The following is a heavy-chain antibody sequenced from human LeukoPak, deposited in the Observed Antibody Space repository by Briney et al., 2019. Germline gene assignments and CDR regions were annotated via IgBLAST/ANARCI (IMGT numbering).Heavy chain of an antibody. CDR3: AKDWRSGFYYY. Sequence: GGSLRLSCAASGFTFSSYAMSWVRQAPGKGLEWVSAISASGGSTYYADSVKGRFTISRDNSKNTLYLQMNSLRAEDTAVYYCAKDWRSGFYYYWGQGTLVTVSS. D-gene: IGHD3-22*01. CDR1: GFTFSSYA. V-gene: IGHV3-23*01. CDR2: ISASGGST. J-gene: IGHJ4*02.